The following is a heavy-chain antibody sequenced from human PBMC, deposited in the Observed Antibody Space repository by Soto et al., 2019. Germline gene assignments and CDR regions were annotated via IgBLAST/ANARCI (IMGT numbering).Heavy chain of an antibody. V-gene: IGHV1-2*04. Sequence: APGKVSCKAFGYTFTGYYMHWGRQAPGQGLEWMGWINPNSGGTNYAQKFQGWVTMTRDTSISTAYMELSRLRSDDTAVYYCATSRSLGYCSDWGQGTLVTVSS. D-gene: IGHD2-15*01. CDR1: GYTFTGYY. CDR2: INPNSGGT. CDR3: ATSRSLGYCSD. J-gene: IGHJ4*02.